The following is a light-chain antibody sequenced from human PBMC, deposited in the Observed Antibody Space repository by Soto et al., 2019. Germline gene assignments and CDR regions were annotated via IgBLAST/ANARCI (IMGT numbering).Light chain of an antibody. Sequence: QSVLTQPPSVSGAPGQRVTISCTGSSSNIGAGSDVQWYQQLPGTAPKLLIFRNNNRPSGVPDRFFASKSAASAFLAISGLQAEDEGDYYCQSYDSSLSVVFGGGTKVTVL. V-gene: IGLV1-40*01. CDR1: SSNIGAGSD. CDR3: QSYDSSLSVV. CDR2: RNN. J-gene: IGLJ2*01.